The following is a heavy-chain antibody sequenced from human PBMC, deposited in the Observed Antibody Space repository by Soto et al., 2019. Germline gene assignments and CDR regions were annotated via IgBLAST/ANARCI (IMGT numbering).Heavy chain of an antibody. Sequence: QVQLVQSGGEMKKPGASVKVSCKASGYTFTNYGITWVRQAPGQGLEWMGWISDYNGNTNYAQKFQGRVTMTTDTSTSTAYMELRSLRSDDTAIYYCARGVLWFGEGFDPWGQGTLVTVSS. D-gene: IGHD3-10*01. CDR1: GYTFTNYG. V-gene: IGHV1-18*01. CDR2: ISDYNGNT. J-gene: IGHJ5*02. CDR3: ARGVLWFGEGFDP.